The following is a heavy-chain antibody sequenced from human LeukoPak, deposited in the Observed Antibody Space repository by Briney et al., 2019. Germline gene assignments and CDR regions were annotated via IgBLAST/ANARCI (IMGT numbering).Heavy chain of an antibody. D-gene: IGHD3-22*01. CDR1: GFTFSSYG. CDR3: ARGLFNYDSSGRNY. CDR2: IWSDGSNK. J-gene: IGHJ4*02. V-gene: IGHV3-33*08. Sequence: GGSLRLSCAASGFTFSSYGMYWVRQAPGKGLEWVTNIWSDGSNKYYADSVKGRFNISRDNSKNTLYLQMNSLRAEDTAVYYCARGLFNYDSSGRNYWGQGTLVTVSS.